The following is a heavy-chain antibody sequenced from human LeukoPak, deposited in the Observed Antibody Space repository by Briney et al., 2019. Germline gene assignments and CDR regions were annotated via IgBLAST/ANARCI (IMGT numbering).Heavy chain of an antibody. V-gene: IGHV1-69*04. J-gene: IGHJ4*02. CDR1: GCTFSNYD. CDR2: IIPIRDIA. D-gene: IGHD3-22*01. Sequence: SAVTDSFKASGCTFSNYDISWVRPAPGQEGEWMGRIIPIRDIANYAQKVQGRVTITADKSTSTAYMELSSLRSEDTAVYYCARDDYYDKVDYWGQGTLVTVSS. CDR3: ARDDYYDKVDY.